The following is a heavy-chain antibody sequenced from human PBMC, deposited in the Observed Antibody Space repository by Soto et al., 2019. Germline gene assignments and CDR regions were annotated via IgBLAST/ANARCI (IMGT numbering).Heavy chain of an antibody. Sequence: SETLSLTCAVYGGSFSGYYWSWIRQPPGKGLEWIGEINHSGSTNYNPSLKSRVTISVDTSKNQFSLKLSSVTAADTAVYYCARGAAAPGRYCCSTSCWRISDAFDIWGQGTMVTVSS. CDR2: INHSGST. J-gene: IGHJ3*02. V-gene: IGHV4-34*01. CDR3: ARGAAAPGRYCCSTSCWRISDAFDI. D-gene: IGHD2-2*01. CDR1: GGSFSGYY.